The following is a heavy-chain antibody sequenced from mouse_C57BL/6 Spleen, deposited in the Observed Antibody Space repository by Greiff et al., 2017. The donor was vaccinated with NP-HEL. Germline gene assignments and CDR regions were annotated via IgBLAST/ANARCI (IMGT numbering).Heavy chain of an antibody. V-gene: IGHV5-17*01. D-gene: IGHD2-4*01. CDR2: ISSGSSTI. J-gene: IGHJ3*01. CDR1: GFTFSDYG. Sequence: EVMLVDSGGGLVKPGGSLKLSCAASGFTFSDYGMHWVRQAPEKGLEWVAYISSGSSTIYYADTVKGRFTISRDNAKNTLFLQMTSLRSEDTAMYYCARPEMGLPSFAYWGQGTLVTVSA. CDR3: ARPEMGLPSFAY.